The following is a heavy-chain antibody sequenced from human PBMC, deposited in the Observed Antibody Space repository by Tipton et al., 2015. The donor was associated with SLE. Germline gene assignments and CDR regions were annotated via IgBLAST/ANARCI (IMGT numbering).Heavy chain of an antibody. CDR3: ARHNRNIHWFDP. CDR2: IYYSGST. CDR1: RYSISGGYY. V-gene: IGHV4-38-2*02. J-gene: IGHJ5*02. D-gene: IGHD2/OR15-2a*01. Sequence: TLSLTCTVSRYSISGGYYWGWIRQPPGKGLEWIGSIYYSGSTYYNPSLKSRVTISLDTSKNQVSLKLTSVTAADTAVYFSARHNRNIHWFDPWGQGTLVTVSS.